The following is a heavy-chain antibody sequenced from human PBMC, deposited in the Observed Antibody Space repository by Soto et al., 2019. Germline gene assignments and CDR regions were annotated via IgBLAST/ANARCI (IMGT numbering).Heavy chain of an antibody. V-gene: IGHV3-23*01. CDR2: ISRRGGST. J-gene: IGHJ5*02. CDR3: AKWYHPGPGPFDP. Sequence: GASLRLSCVASGFTFSSDAMTWVRQAPGKGLEGVSAISRRGGSTYYADSVKGRFSISRDNSMHTLYLQMNSLSAYDTAVYYCAKWYHPGPGPFDPWGQGSLVSISS. CDR1: GFTFSSDA. D-gene: IGHD2-2*01.